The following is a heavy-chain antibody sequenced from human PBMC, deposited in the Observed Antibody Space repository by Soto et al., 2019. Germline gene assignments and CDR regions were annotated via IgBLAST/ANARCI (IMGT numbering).Heavy chain of an antibody. J-gene: IGHJ6*02. CDR3: AIEDYCNSTSCYAPTWDYYYGMDV. Sequence: ASVKVSCKASGYTFTGYYMHWVRQAPGQGLEWMGWINPNSCGTNYAQKFQGWVTMTRDTSIITAYMEPRRPSAVDSVVYKCAIEDYCNSTSCYAPTWDYYYGMDVWGQGTTVTVSS. V-gene: IGHV1-2*04. CDR2: INPNSCGT. D-gene: IGHD2-2*01. CDR1: GYTFTGYY.